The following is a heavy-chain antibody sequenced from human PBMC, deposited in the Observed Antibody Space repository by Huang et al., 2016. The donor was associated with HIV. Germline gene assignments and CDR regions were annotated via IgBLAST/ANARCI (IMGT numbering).Heavy chain of an antibody. V-gene: IGHV1-8*01. CDR1: GYTFTKYD. Sequence: QVHLVQSGAEVKKPGASVKVSCKASGYTFTKYDINWVRQAPGRGLEWMGWMKPNTGNPGFAQSFQGRVTMTRKTYITTAYMELTSLTSEDTAVYYCARSAYGDIDYWGLGTLVIVSS. J-gene: IGHJ4*02. CDR2: MKPNTGNP. CDR3: ARSAYGDIDY. D-gene: IGHD4-17*01.